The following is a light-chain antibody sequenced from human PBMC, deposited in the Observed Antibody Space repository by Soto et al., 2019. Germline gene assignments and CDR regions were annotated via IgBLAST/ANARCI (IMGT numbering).Light chain of an antibody. J-gene: IGKJ1*01. CDR2: GAS. CDR1: QSVSSN. V-gene: IGKV3-15*01. Sequence: EIVMTQSPATLSVSPGERATLSCRASQSVSSNLAWYQQKPGQAPRLLIYGASTRATGIPARFSGSGSGTEFTHTSSILQSEDFAVYYCQQYNNWPPWTFGQATKVEIK. CDR3: QQYNNWPPWT.